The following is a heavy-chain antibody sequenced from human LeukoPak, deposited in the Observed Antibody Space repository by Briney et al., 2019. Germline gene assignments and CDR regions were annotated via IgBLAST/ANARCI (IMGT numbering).Heavy chain of an antibody. V-gene: IGHV4-39*01. CDR2: IYYSGST. D-gene: IGHD2-2*01. CDR3: GGCSSTSCYYYYGMDV. J-gene: IGHJ6*02. Sequence: SETLSLTCTVSGGSISSSSYYWGWIRQPPGKGLEWIGSIYYSGSTYYNSSLKSRVTISVDTSKNQFSLNLSSVTAADTAVYYCGGCSSTSCYYYYGMDVGGQGTTVTVSS. CDR1: GGSISSSSYY.